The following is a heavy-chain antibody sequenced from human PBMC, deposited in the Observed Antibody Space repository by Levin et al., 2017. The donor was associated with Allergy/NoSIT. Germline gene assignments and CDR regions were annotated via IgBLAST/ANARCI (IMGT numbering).Heavy chain of an antibody. CDR2: VSYDGGNK. CDR1: GFIFSTYI. D-gene: IGHD1-26*01. CDR3: ARTQRLGASGIFDY. V-gene: IGHV3-30*14. J-gene: IGHJ4*02. Sequence: GGSLRLSCAGSGFIFSTYILYWVRQAPGKGLEWVAFVSYDGGNKHYADSVDGRFTISRDNSQNTLYLQMNILRPEDTAVYYCARTQRLGASGIFDYWGQGTLVTVFS.